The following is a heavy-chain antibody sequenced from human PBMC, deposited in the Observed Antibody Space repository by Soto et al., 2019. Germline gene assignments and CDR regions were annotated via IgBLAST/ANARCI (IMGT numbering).Heavy chain of an antibody. CDR1: GFTFSYYT. CDR2: ISSSSSTI. V-gene: IGHV3-48*02. J-gene: IGHJ5*02. D-gene: IGHD2-15*01. Sequence: EVQLVESGGGLVQPGGSLRLSCAASGFTFSYYTMNWVRQAPGKGLEWVSSISSSSSTIYYADSVKGRFTISRDNAKNSLYLQMNSLRDGDTAVYYCARDGYCSGGSCYGWFDPWGQGTLVTVSS. CDR3: ARDGYCSGGSCYGWFDP.